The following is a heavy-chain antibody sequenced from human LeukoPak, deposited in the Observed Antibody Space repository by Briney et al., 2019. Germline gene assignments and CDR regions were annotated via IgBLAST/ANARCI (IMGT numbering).Heavy chain of an antibody. CDR2: ISGSGGST. CDR1: GFTFSSYA. CDR3: ARANDYGDYGYFDY. V-gene: IGHV3-23*01. J-gene: IGHJ4*02. Sequence: GGSLRLSCAASGFTFSSYAMSWVRQAPGKGLEWVSAISGSGGSTYYADSVKGRFTISRDNSKNTLYLQMNSLRAEDTAVYYCARANDYGDYGYFDYWGQGTLVTVSS. D-gene: IGHD4-17*01.